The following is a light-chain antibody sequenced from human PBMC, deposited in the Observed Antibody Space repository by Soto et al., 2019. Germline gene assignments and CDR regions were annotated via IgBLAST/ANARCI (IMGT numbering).Light chain of an antibody. CDR1: QSISSY. CDR2: AAS. J-gene: IGKJ2*01. Sequence: DIQMTQSPSSLSASVGDRVTITCRASQSISSYLNWYQQKPGKAPKLLIYAASSLQRGVPSRFSGSGSRTDFTLTISSLQPEDFATYYGQQTYSTPFACGQGTKVDIK. V-gene: IGKV1-39*01. CDR3: QQTYSTPFA.